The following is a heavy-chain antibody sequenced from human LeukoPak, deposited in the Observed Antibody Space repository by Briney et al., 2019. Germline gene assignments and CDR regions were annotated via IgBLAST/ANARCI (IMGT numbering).Heavy chain of an antibody. Sequence: GGSLRLSCAASGFTFSRYTMNWVRQAPGKGLEWVSSISSSSSYIYYADSVKGRFTISRDNAKNLLYLQMNSLRAEDTAVYCCARVNYDTSDYDDAFDVWGQGTMVTVSS. D-gene: IGHD3-22*01. CDR2: ISSSSSYI. J-gene: IGHJ3*01. CDR3: ARVNYDTSDYDDAFDV. V-gene: IGHV3-21*01. CDR1: GFTFSRYT.